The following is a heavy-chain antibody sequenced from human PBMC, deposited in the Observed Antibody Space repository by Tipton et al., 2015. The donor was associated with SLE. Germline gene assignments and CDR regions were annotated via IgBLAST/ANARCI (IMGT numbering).Heavy chain of an antibody. CDR3: AGSLGSIDAPDAFDI. Sequence: SLRLSCAASGFTLTGYEMNWVRQAPGKGLEWVSYIRSSGSTIYYANSVKGRFTISRDNAKNSLYLQMNSLRVEDTAVYYCAGSLGSIDAPDAFDICCQGTMLIVSS. D-gene: IGHD3-10*01. V-gene: IGHV3-48*03. J-gene: IGHJ3*02. CDR1: GFTLTGYE. CDR2: IRSSGSTI.